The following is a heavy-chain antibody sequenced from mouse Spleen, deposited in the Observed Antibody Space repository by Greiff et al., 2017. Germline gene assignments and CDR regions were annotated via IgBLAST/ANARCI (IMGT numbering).Heavy chain of an antibody. CDR2: INPYNGGT. CDR3: AREGGYGSSPYYAMDY. V-gene: IGHV1-19*01. D-gene: IGHD1-1*01. CDR1: GYTFTDYY. J-gene: IGHJ4*01. Sequence: VQLQQSGPVLVKPGASVKMSCKASGYTFTDYYMNWVKQSHGKSLEWIGVINPYNGGTSYNQKFKGKATLTVDKSSSTAYMELNSLTSEDSAVYYCAREGGYGSSPYYAMDYWGQGTSVTVSS.